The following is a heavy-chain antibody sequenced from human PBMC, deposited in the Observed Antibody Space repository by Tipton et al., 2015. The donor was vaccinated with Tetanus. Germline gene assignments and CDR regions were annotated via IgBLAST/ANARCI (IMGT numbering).Heavy chain of an antibody. J-gene: IGHJ4*02. CDR1: GFSVSRKY. Sequence: SLRLSCAASGFSVSRKYMTWVRQAPGKGPEWVAVMSYDGGNKYYADSVKGRFTISRDNFKNTLYLQMSSLRTEDTAVYFCASGSTFDYWGQGTLVTVSS. D-gene: IGHD1-26*01. CDR2: MSYDGGNK. V-gene: IGHV3-30-3*01. CDR3: ASGSTFDY.